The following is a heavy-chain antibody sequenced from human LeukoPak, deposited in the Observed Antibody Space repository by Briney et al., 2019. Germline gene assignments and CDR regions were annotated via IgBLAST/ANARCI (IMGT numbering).Heavy chain of an antibody. J-gene: IGHJ4*02. CDR3: ARGVGQPGPQYYFDY. CDR1: GYTFTSYY. V-gene: IGHV1-46*01. CDR2: INPSGGST. Sequence: ASVKVSCKASGYTFTSYYMHWVRQAPGQGLEWMGIINPSGGSTSYAQKFQGRVTMTRDTSTSTVYMELSSLRSEDTAVYYCARGVGQPGPQYYFDYWGQGTLVTVSS. D-gene: IGHD1/OR15-1a*01.